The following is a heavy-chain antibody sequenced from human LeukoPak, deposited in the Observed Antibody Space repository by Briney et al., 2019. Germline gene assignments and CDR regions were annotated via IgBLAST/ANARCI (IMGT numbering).Heavy chain of an antibody. Sequence: SETLSLTCTVSGGSISSYYWSWIRQPPGKGLEWIGYIYYSGSTNYNPSLKSRVTIAVDTSKNQFSLKLSSVTAADTAVYYCARAYGRNYYYYMDVWGKGTTVTISS. V-gene: IGHV4-59*01. CDR2: IYYSGST. D-gene: IGHD2-8*01. J-gene: IGHJ6*03. CDR3: ARAYGRNYYYYMDV. CDR1: GGSISSYY.